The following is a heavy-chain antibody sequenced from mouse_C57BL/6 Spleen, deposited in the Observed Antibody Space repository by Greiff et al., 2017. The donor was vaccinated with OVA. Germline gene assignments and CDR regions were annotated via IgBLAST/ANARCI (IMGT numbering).Heavy chain of an antibody. Sequence: QVQLQQSGAELVRPGTSVKVSCKASGYAFTNYLIEWVKQRPGQGLEWIGVINPGSGGTNYNEKFKGKATLTADKSSSTAYMQLSSLTSEDSAVYVCARAYYYGSRGYYFDDWGQGTTLTVSS. D-gene: IGHD1-1*01. CDR1: GYAFTNYL. CDR2: INPGSGGT. J-gene: IGHJ2*01. V-gene: IGHV1-54*01. CDR3: ARAYYYGSRGYYFDD.